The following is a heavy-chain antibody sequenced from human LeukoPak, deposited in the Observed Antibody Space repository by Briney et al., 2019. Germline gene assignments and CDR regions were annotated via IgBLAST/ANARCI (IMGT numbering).Heavy chain of an antibody. CDR1: GSTFSRYW. V-gene: IGHV3-7*01. CDR2: IKQDGSEK. D-gene: IGHD3-16*01. J-gene: IGHJ4*02. Sequence: GGSLRLSCAASGSTFSRYWMSWVRQAPGKGLEWVANIKQDGSEKYYADSVKGRFAIFRDNAKNSLYVQVNSLRAEDTAVYYCARGGSRLLTSYIFDYWGQGTLVTVSS. CDR3: ARGGSRLLTSYIFDY.